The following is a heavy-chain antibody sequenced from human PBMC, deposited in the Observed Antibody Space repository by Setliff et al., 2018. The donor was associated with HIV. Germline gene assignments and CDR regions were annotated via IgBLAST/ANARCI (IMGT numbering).Heavy chain of an antibody. D-gene: IGHD3-3*01. CDR3: VKGDNFWTGYSTYFEFDP. Sequence: RLSCAASGFIFGNFGLHWVRQAPGEGLEWVTFIRYDGSGKFYADSVRGRFTISRDNSKNKLYLQMNSLRIGDTAIYYCVKGDNFWTGYSTYFEFDPWGQGTLVTVSS. V-gene: IGHV3-30*02. CDR1: GFIFGNFG. J-gene: IGHJ5*02. CDR2: IRYDGSGK.